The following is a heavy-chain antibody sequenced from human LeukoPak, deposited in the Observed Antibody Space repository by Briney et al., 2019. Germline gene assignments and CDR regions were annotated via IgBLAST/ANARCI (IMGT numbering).Heavy chain of an antibody. D-gene: IGHD2-2*02. CDR2: IYTSGST. CDR3: ARGYCSSTSCYTYYYYGMDV. Sequence: PSQTLSLTCTVSGGSISSGSYYWSWIRQPAGKGLEWIGRIYTSGSTNYNPSLKSRVTISVDTSKNQFSLKLSSVTAADTAVYYCARGYCSSTSCYTYYYYGMDVWGQGTTVTVSS. V-gene: IGHV4-61*02. CDR1: GGSISSGSYY. J-gene: IGHJ6*02.